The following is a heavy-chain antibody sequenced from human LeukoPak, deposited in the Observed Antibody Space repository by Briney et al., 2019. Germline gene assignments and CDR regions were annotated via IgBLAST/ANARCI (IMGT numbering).Heavy chain of an antibody. J-gene: IGHJ4*02. CDR3: SRDTPSSGINY. V-gene: IGHV6-1*01. D-gene: IGHD6-6*01. CDR2: AYYGSKWYN. Sequence: SQTLSLTCAISGDSVSSNSATWDWSRQTPSRGLEWLGRAYYGSKWYNDYAVSVKGRITITPDTSKNQCSLQLNSVTPEDTAVYYCSRDTPSSGINYWGQGTLVTVSS. CDR1: GDSVSSNSAT.